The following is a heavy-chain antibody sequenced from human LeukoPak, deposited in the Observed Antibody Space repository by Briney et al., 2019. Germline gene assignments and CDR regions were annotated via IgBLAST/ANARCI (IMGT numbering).Heavy chain of an antibody. V-gene: IGHV1-8*01. D-gene: IGHD7-27*01. CDR1: GYSFTNYD. CDR2: MNPNSGTV. Sequence: ASVKVSCKASGYSFTNYDINWVRQATGRGLEWMGWMNPNSGTVGYAQKFQGRVTMTRNASISAAYMELSSLTSEDAAVYYCTRGASDYWGENYFDYWGQGSLVTVSS. CDR3: TRGASDYWGENYFDY. J-gene: IGHJ4*02.